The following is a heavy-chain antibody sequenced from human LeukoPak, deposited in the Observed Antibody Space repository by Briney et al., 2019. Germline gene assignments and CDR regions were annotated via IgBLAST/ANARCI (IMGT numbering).Heavy chain of an antibody. V-gene: IGHV3-33*01. D-gene: IGHD6-13*01. CDR3: AREQWAADDALDI. CDR1: VFTFSGYG. CDR2: IWHEGRKK. Sequence: GRSLRLSCAASVFTFSGYGMHWVRQAPGKGLEWVAVIWHEGRKKDCADSVKGRFTISRDNAKNTLYLQMNSLRAEDTAVYYCAREQWAADDALDIWGQGTMVTDSS. J-gene: IGHJ3*02.